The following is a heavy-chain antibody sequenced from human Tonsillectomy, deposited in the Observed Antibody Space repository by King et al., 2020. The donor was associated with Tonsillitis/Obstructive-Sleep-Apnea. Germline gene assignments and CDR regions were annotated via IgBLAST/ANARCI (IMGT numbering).Heavy chain of an antibody. J-gene: IGHJ4*02. CDR1: GFTFSSYG. Sequence: VQLVESGGGVVQPGRSLRLSCAASGFTFSSYGMHWVRPAPGKGLEGVAGISYDGRNKYYSDPVKGRFTISRDNSKNTLYLQMNSLRAEDTAVYYCAKGGDIVVVPAAPGWFDYWGQGTLVTVSS. CDR3: AKGGDIVVVPAAPGWFDY. CDR2: ISYDGRNK. V-gene: IGHV3-30*18. D-gene: IGHD2-2*01.